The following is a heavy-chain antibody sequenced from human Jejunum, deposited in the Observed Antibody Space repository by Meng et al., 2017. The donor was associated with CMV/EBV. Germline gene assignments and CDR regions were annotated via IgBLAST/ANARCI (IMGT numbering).Heavy chain of an antibody. Sequence: SISRGYYWGWIRQPPGKGLEWIGNVYYSGSTHYNPSLKSRVSISVDTSKNQFSLKLSSVTAADTAVYYCAREEQYYYDSSSYGMDVWGQGTTVTVSS. D-gene: IGHD3-22*01. CDR1: SISRGYY. CDR2: VYYSGST. J-gene: IGHJ6*02. CDR3: AREEQYYYDSSSYGMDV. V-gene: IGHV4-30-4*08.